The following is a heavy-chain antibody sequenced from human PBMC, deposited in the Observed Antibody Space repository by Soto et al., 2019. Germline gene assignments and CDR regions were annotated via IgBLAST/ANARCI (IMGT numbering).Heavy chain of an antibody. CDR3: ARAFAGSGAYWYFGL. CDR1: CDSISSYY. D-gene: IGHD6-19*01. J-gene: IGHJ2*01. CDR2: IYYSGST. V-gene: IGHV4-59*01. Sequence: ETLSPTCAVSCDSISSYYWTWIRQPPGKGLEWIGYIYYSGSTNYNPSLKRRVTISIDTSRNQFSLSLTSVTAADTAVYYCARAFAGSGAYWYFGLWGRGTLVTVSS.